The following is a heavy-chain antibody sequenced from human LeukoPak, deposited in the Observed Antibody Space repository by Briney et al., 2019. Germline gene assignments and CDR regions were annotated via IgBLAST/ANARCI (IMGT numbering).Heavy chain of an antibody. CDR3: ATTYYDSSGYYPTYYFDY. D-gene: IGHD3-22*01. V-gene: IGHV1-24*01. CDR1: GYTLTELS. J-gene: IGHJ4*02. Sequence: ASVKVSCKVSGYTLTELSMHWVRQAPGRGREGMGGFDPEDGETIYAQKFQGRVTITEDTSTDTAYMELSSLRSEDTAVYYCATTYYDSSGYYPTYYFDYWGQGTLVTVSS. CDR2: FDPEDGET.